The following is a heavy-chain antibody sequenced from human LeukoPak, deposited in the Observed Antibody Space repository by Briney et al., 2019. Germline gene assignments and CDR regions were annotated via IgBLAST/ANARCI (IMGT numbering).Heavy chain of an antibody. D-gene: IGHD1-1*01. CDR1: GGSISSGGYS. Sequence: PSQTLSLTCAVSGGSISSGGYSWSWIRQPPGKGLEWSVYIYHSGSTYYNPSLKSRVTISVDRSKNQFSLKLSSVTAADTAVYYCARCSHGTRLARTGIGMDVWGQGTTVTVSS. CDR2: IYHSGST. V-gene: IGHV4-30-2*01. J-gene: IGHJ6*02. CDR3: ARCSHGTRLARTGIGMDV.